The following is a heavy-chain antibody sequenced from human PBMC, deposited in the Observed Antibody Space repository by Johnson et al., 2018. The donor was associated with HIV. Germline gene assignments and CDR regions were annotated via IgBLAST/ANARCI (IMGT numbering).Heavy chain of an antibody. CDR3: ARAQTYYDFWSGYDAFDI. CDR1: GFTFSSYA. Sequence: QEKLVESGGGVVQPGRSLRLSCAASGFTFSSYAMHWVRQAPGKGLEWVAIISYDGSNRYYADSVKGRFTISRDNSKNTLFLHMNSLRVEDTAVYYCARAQTYYDFWSGYDAFDIWGQGTMVTVSS. CDR2: ISYDGSNR. J-gene: IGHJ3*02. V-gene: IGHV3-30*04. D-gene: IGHD3-3*01.